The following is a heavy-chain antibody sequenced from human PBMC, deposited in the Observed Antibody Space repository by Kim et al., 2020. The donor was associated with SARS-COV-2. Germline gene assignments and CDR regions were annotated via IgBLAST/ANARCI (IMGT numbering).Heavy chain of an antibody. J-gene: IGHJ4*02. V-gene: IGHV1-2*02. CDR2: T. D-gene: IGHD6-13*01. CDR3: ARATSWYFSGY. Sequence: TNYAQKFQGRVTMTRDTSISTAYMELSRLRSDDTAVYYCARATSWYFSGYWGQGTLVTVSS.